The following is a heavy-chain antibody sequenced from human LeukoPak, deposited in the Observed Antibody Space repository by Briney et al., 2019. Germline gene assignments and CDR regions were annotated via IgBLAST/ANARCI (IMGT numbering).Heavy chain of an antibody. Sequence: ASVKVSCKASRYTFTGYYMHWVRQAPGQGLEWMGWINPKSGGTNYAQKFQGRVTMTRDTSISTAYMELSRLRSDDTAVYYCARAQVCSTTSCYSYFDYWGQGTLVTVSS. V-gene: IGHV1-2*02. CDR3: ARAQVCSTTSCYSYFDY. J-gene: IGHJ4*02. D-gene: IGHD2-2*02. CDR2: INPKSGGT. CDR1: RYTFTGYY.